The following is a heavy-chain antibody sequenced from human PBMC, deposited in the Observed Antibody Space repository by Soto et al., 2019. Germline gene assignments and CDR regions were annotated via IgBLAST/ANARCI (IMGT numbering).Heavy chain of an antibody. V-gene: IGHV3-74*01. Sequence: GGSLRLSCAASGFTFSSYWMHWVRQAPGKGLVWVSRINSDGSSTSYADSVKGRFTISRDNAKNTLYLQMNSLRAEDTAVYYGARDRILTGDDAFDIWGQGTMVTVSS. CDR1: GFTFSSYW. CDR3: ARDRILTGDDAFDI. J-gene: IGHJ3*02. CDR2: INSDGSST. D-gene: IGHD1-20*01.